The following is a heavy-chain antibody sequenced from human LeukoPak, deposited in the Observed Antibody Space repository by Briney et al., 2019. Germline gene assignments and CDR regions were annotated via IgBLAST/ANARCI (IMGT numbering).Heavy chain of an antibody. D-gene: IGHD6-19*01. V-gene: IGHV3-7*01. CDR3: ASADSGRNSFAP. J-gene: IGHJ5*02. CDR1: GFTFSTYW. CDR2: MNQDGSAI. Sequence: GGPLRLACAASGFTFSTYWMSWARQAPGKGLEWVAKMNQDGSAISYVDSVKGRFTISRDNAKSSLYLQMNSLRAEDTAVYYCASADSGRNSFAPWGQGTLVIVSS.